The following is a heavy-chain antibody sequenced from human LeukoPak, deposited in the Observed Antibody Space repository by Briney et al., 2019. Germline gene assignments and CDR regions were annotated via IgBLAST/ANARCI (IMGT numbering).Heavy chain of an antibody. Sequence: GGSLRLSCAASGFTFSSYSLNWVRQAPGKGLEWVSYISSSSNKIYYVESVKGRFTISRDNAKNSLYLQMDSLRVEDTAVYYCVVLGALVDFWGQGTLVTVSS. CDR2: ISSSSNKI. D-gene: IGHD3-16*01. CDR3: VVLGALVDF. CDR1: GFTFSSYS. V-gene: IGHV3-21*01. J-gene: IGHJ4*02.